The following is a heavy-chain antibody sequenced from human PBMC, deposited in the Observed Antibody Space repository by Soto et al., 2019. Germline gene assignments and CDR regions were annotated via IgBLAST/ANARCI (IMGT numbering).Heavy chain of an antibody. J-gene: IGHJ2*01. CDR1: GGTFSNYP. CDR2: IIPIFGTV. CDR3: ARRNHRWLQSWDFDL. Sequence: QVQLVQSGAEVKKPGSSVKVSCKASGGTFSNYPITWVRQAPGQGLEWMGGIIPIFGTVNYAQKFQGRVTITADESTITAYMEVRSLRSEDTAVYYCARRNHRWLQSWDFDLWGRGTLVTVSS. V-gene: IGHV1-69*12. D-gene: IGHD5-12*01.